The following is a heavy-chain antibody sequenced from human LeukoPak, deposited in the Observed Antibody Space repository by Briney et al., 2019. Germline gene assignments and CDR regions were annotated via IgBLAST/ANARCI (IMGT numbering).Heavy chain of an antibody. D-gene: IGHD3-10*01. V-gene: IGHV3-21*01. J-gene: IGHJ4*02. Sequence: GGSLRLSCAASGFTSSSYSMNWVRQAPGKGLEWVSSISSSSSYIYYADSVKGRFTISRDNAKNSLYLQMNSLRAEDTAVYYCASTRGSRYYFDYWGQGTLVTVSS. CDR3: ASTRGSRYYFDY. CDR1: GFTSSSYS. CDR2: ISSSSSYI.